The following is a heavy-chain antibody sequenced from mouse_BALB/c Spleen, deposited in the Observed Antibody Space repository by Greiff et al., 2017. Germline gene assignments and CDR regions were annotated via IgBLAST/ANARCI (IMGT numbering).Heavy chain of an antibody. CDR3: ARGWLLHAMDY. D-gene: IGHD2-3*01. CDR2: ISNGGGST. Sequence: EVKLVESGGGLVQPGGSLKLSCAASGFTFSSYTMSWVRQTPEKRLEWVAYISNGGGSTYYPDTVKGRFTISRDNAKNTLYLQMSSLKSEDTAMYYCARGWLLHAMDYWGQGTSVTVSS. V-gene: IGHV5-12-2*01. CDR1: GFTFSSYT. J-gene: IGHJ4*01.